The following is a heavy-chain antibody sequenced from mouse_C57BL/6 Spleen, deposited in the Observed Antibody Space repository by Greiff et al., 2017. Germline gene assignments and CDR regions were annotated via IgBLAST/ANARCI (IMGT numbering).Heavy chain of an antibody. CDR3: ARGDGYYSWFAY. Sequence: DVKLQESGPGLVKPSQSLSLTCSVTGYSITSGYYWNWIRQFPGNKLEWMGYISYDGSNNYNPSLKNRISITRDTSKNQFFLKLNSVTTEDTATYYCARGDGYYSWFAYWGRGTLVTVSA. J-gene: IGHJ3*01. CDR2: ISYDGSN. D-gene: IGHD2-3*01. CDR1: GYSITSGYY. V-gene: IGHV3-6*01.